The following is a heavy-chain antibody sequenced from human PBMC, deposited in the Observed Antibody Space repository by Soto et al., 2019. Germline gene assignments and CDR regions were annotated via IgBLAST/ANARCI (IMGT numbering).Heavy chain of an antibody. CDR3: ARDLRGFWSGYFHYYGMDV. CDR2: ISSSSSDT. J-gene: IGHJ6*02. Sequence: PGGSLSLSCAASGFTFSSYSMNWVRQAPGKGLEWVSSISSSSSDTYYPGSVKGRFTISRENAKNSLYLQMNSLRAGDTAVYYCARDLRGFWSGYFHYYGMDVWGQGTTVTVSS. D-gene: IGHD3-3*01. V-gene: IGHV3-21*01. CDR1: GFTFSSYS.